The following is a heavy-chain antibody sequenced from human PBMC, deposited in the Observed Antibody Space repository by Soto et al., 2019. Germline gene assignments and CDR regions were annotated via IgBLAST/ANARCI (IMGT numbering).Heavy chain of an antibody. J-gene: IGHJ4*02. Sequence: GGSLRLSCAASGFTFSSYSTNWVRQAPGKGLEWVSYISSSSSTIYYADSVKGRFTISRDNAKNSLYLQMNSLRAEDTAVYYCARDEYDILTGYYYFDYWGQGTLVTVSS. CDR3: ARDEYDILTGYYYFDY. D-gene: IGHD3-9*01. V-gene: IGHV3-48*01. CDR2: ISSSSSTI. CDR1: GFTFSSYS.